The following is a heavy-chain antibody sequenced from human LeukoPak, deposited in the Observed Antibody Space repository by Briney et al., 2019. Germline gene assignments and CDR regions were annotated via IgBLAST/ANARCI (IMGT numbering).Heavy chain of an antibody. CDR1: GFTFSSYA. D-gene: IGHD3-9*01. Sequence: GGPLRLSCSASGFTFSSYAVHWVRQAPGKGLEYVSAISSNGGSTYYADSVKGRFTISRDNSKNTLYLQMSSLRAEDTAVYYCVSGLLRYSIDYWGQGTLVTVSS. CDR2: ISSNGGST. V-gene: IGHV3-64D*06. J-gene: IGHJ4*02. CDR3: VSGLLRYSIDY.